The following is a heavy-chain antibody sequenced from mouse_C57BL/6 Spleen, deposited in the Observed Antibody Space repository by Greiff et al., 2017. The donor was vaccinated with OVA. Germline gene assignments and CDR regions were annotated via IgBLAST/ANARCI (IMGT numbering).Heavy chain of an antibody. CDR3: ARVLPPSFDV. Sequence: LQESGPELVKPGASVKISCKASGYSFTSYYIHWVKQRPGQGLEWIGWIYPGSGNTKYNEKFKGKATLTADTSSSTAYMQLSSLTSEDSAVYYCARVLPPSFDVWGTGTTVTVSS. CDR2: IYPGSGNT. D-gene: IGHD1-1*01. J-gene: IGHJ1*03. CDR1: GYSFTSYY. V-gene: IGHV1-66*01.